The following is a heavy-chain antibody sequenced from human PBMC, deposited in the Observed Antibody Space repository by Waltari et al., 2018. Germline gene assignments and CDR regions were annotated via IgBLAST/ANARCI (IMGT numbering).Heavy chain of an antibody. CDR3: ARHAAAAGPYYFDY. CDR1: GGSISSSSYY. Sequence: QLQLQESGPGLVKPSETLSLTCTVSGGSISSSSYYWGWIRQPPGKGLEWIGSIYYSGSTYYHPSLKSRVTISVDTSKNQFSLKLSSVTAADTAVYYCARHAAAAGPYYFDYWGQGTLVTVSS. J-gene: IGHJ4*02. CDR2: IYYSGST. V-gene: IGHV4-39*01. D-gene: IGHD6-13*01.